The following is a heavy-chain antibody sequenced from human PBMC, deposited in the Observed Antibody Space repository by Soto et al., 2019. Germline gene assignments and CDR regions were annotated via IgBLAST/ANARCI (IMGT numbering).Heavy chain of an antibody. CDR3: ARAPNYDFWSGYYVFDY. CDR2: IKQDGSEK. J-gene: IGHJ4*02. CDR1: GFTFSSYW. D-gene: IGHD3-3*01. Sequence: PGGSLRLSCAASGFTFSSYWMSWVRQAPGKGLEWVANIKQDGSEKYYVDSVKGRFTISRDNAKNSLYLQMNSLRAEDTAVYYCARAPNYDFWSGYYVFDYWGQGTLVTVSS. V-gene: IGHV3-7*01.